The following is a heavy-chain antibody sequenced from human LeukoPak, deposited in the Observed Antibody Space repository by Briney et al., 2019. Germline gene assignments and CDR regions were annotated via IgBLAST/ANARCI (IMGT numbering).Heavy chain of an antibody. V-gene: IGHV3-23*01. CDR1: GFSFSAYS. CDR3: YYYDSSGYYPQTKIDY. Sequence: GGSLRLSCAASGFSFSAYSMNWVRQAPGKGLEWVSGISGSGGSTYYADSVKGRFTISRDNSKNTVHLQMNSLRAEDTAVYYCYYYDSSGYYPQTKIDYWGQGTLVTVSS. D-gene: IGHD3-22*01. J-gene: IGHJ4*02. CDR2: ISGSGGST.